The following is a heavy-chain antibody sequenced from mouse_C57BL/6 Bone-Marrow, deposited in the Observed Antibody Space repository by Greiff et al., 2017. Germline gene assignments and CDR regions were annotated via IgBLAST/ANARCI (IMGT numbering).Heavy chain of an antibody. CDR3: ARDGYLYYYAMDY. CDR2: ISYRGST. Sequence: EVKVVESGPGMVKPSQSLSLTCTVTGYSITSGYDWHWIRHFPGNKLEWMGYISYRGSTNYNPSLKSRISITHDTSKTHFFLKLNSVTTEDTATYYCARDGYLYYYAMDYWGQGTSVTVSS. J-gene: IGHJ4*01. CDR1: GYSITSGYD. D-gene: IGHD2-2*01. V-gene: IGHV3-1*01.